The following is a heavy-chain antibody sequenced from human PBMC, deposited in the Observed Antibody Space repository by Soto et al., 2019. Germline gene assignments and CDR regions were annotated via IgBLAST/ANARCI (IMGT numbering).Heavy chain of an antibody. CDR2: IKQDGSEK. CDR3: ARGLLLRYYYYYMDV. J-gene: IGHJ6*03. CDR1: GFTFSSYW. Sequence: GGSLRLSCAASGFTFSSYWMSWVRQAPGKGLEWVANIKQDGSEKYYVDSVKGRFTISRDNAKNSLYLQMNSLRAEDTAVYYCARGLLLRYYYYYMDVWGKGTTVTVSS. V-gene: IGHV3-7*01.